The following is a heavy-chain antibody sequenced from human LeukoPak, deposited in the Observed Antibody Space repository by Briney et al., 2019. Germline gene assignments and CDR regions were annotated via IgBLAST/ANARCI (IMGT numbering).Heavy chain of an antibody. Sequence: ASETVSCKVSGYTLTELSMHWVRQAPGKGLEWMGGFDPEDGETIYAQKFQGRVTMTEDTSTDTAYMELSSLRSEDAAVYYCATGVISFVYDVWGKGTTVTVSS. CDR1: GYTLTELS. D-gene: IGHD5/OR15-5a*01. CDR3: ATGVISFVYDV. CDR2: FDPEDGET. J-gene: IGHJ6*04. V-gene: IGHV1-24*01.